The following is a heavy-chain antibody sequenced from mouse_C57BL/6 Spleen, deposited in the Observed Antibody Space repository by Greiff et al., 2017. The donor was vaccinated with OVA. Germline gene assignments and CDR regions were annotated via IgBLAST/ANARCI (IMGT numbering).Heavy chain of an antibody. V-gene: IGHV14-4*01. CDR3: SGSPYDGYCVGYIDV. Sequence: EVQLQQSGAELVRPGASVKLSCTASGFNIKDDYMHWVKQRPEHGLEWIGWIVPENGDTEYASTFQGKATITADTSSNTAYLQLSSLTSEDTAVNYCSGSPYDGYCVGYIDVWGTGTTVTVSS. CDR1: GFNIKDDY. J-gene: IGHJ1*03. D-gene: IGHD2-3*01. CDR2: IVPENGDT.